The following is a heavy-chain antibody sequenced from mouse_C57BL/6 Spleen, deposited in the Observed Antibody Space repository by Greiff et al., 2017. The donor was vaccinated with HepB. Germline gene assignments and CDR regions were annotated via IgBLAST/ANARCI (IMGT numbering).Heavy chain of an antibody. CDR1: GYAFSSYW. Sequence: QVQLQQSGAELVKPGASVKISCKASGYAFSSYWMNWVKQRPGKGLEWIGQIYPGDGDTNYNGKFKGKATLTSEKSSSTAYRQLSSLTSEDSAVYFWARSKGVDLLLYFDYWGQGTTLTVSS. V-gene: IGHV1-80*01. D-gene: IGHD1-3*01. CDR2: IYPGDGDT. J-gene: IGHJ2*01. CDR3: ARSKGVDLLLYFDY.